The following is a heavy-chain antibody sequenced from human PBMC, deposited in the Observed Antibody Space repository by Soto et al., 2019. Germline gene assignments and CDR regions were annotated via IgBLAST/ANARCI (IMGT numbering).Heavy chain of an antibody. CDR1: GFTVSNNY. D-gene: IGHD6-13*01. CDR2: IYSGGNT. J-gene: IGHJ4*02. CDR3: ARDPPGIAASGAGG. Sequence: PGESLKISCAASGFTVSNNYMRWVRQAPGKGLEWVSLIYSGGNTHYADSVKGRFTISRDDSKNTLYLQMNSLRVEDTAVYYCARDPPGIAASGAGGWGQGTLVTVSS. V-gene: IGHV3-53*01.